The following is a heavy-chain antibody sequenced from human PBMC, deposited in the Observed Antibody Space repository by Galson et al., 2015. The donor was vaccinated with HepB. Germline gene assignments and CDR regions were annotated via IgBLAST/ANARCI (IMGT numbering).Heavy chain of an antibody. Sequence: SVKVSCKASGYTFTSYGISWVRQAPGQGLEWMGWISAYNGNTNYAQKLQGRVTMTTDTSTSTAYMELRSLRSDDTAVYYCARDPREAAAGTWTTGVDPWGQGTLVTVSS. CDR1: GYTFTSYG. CDR3: ARDPREAAAGTWTTGVDP. D-gene: IGHD6-13*01. CDR2: ISAYNGNT. J-gene: IGHJ5*02. V-gene: IGHV1-18*01.